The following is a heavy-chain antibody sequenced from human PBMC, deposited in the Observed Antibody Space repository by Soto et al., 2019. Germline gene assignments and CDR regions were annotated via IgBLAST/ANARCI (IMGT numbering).Heavy chain of an antibody. V-gene: IGHV4-59*01. CDR2: MYYSGST. D-gene: IGHD3-3*01. J-gene: IGHJ4*02. CDR3: ARGTFGVVKD. Sequence: QVQLQESGPGLVKPSETLSLTCTVSGGSISSYYWSWIRQTPGKGLEWIGYMYYSGSTNYNPSLKSRVSISIDRSSNKVSLKLSSVSAADTAVYHCARGTFGVVKDWGQGTLVTVSS. CDR1: GGSISSYY.